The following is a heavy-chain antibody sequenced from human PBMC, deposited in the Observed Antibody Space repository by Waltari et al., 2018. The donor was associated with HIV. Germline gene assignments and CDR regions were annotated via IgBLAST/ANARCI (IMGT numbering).Heavy chain of an antibody. CDR1: GGSFSGYY. CDR2: INHSGST. D-gene: IGHD6-19*01. J-gene: IGHJ6*02. V-gene: IGHV4-34*01. Sequence: QVQLQQWGAGLLKPSETLSLTCAVYGGSFSGYYWSWIRPPPGKGLGWIGEINHSGSTNYNPSLKSRVTISVDTSKNQFSLKLSSVTAADTAVYYCARSFPGKLAVAGTGEIYYYYYGMDVWGQGTTVTVSS. CDR3: ARSFPGKLAVAGTGEIYYYYYGMDV.